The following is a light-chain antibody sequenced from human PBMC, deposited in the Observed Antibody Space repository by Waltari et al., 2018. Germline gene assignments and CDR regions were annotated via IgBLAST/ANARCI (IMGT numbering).Light chain of an antibody. CDR1: QSISSY. CDR2: AAS. Sequence: DIQVTQSPSIVSASVGDRVTITCRASQSISSYLNWYQQKPGKAPKLLIYAASSLQSGVPSRFSGSGSGTDFTLTISSLQPEDFATYYCQQSYSTLWTFGQGTKVEIK. V-gene: IGKV1-39*01. CDR3: QQSYSTLWT. J-gene: IGKJ1*01.